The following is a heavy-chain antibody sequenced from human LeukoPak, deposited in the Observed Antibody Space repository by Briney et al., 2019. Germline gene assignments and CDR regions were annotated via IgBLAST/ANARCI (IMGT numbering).Heavy chain of an antibody. CDR2: IIPILGIA. D-gene: IGHD2-2*02. CDR3: ARGFVVPAAIGWFDP. V-gene: IGHV1-69*04. Sequence: ASVKVSCKASGGTFSSYAISWVRQAPGQGLEWMGRIIPILGIANYAQKFQGRVTITADKSTSTAYMELSSLRSEDTAVYYCARGFVVPAAIGWFDPWGQGTLVTVSS. CDR1: GGTFSSYA. J-gene: IGHJ5*02.